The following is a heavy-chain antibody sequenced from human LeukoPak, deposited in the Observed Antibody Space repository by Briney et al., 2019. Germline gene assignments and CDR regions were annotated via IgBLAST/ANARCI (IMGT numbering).Heavy chain of an antibody. CDR1: GGSFSGYY. J-gene: IGHJ6*02. V-gene: IGHV4-34*01. CDR3: ARHRITMVRGVPYGMDV. CDR2: INHSGST. D-gene: IGHD3-10*01. Sequence: SETLSLTCAVYGGSFSGYYWSWIRQPPGKGLEWIGEINHSGSTNYNPSLKSRVTISVDTSKNQFSLKLSSVTAADTAVYYCARHRITMVRGVPYGMDVWGQGTTVTVSS.